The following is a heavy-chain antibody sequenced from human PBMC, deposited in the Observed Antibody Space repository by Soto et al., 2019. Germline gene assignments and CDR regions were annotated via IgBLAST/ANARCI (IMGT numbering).Heavy chain of an antibody. CDR1: GCPISSGGYY. V-gene: IGHV4-31*03. CDR3: ARVYSYGYYFDY. D-gene: IGHD5-18*01. CDR2: IYYSGST. Sequence: SETLSLTRTVSGCPISSGGYYWSWIRQHPGKGLEWIGYIYYSGSTYYNPSLKSRVTISVDTSKNQFSLKLSSVTAADTAVYYCARVYSYGYYFDYWGQGTLVTVSS. J-gene: IGHJ4*02.